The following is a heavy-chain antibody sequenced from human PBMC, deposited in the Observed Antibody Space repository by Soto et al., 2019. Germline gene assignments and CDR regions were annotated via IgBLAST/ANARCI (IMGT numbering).Heavy chain of an antibody. D-gene: IGHD6-19*01. CDR3: AREGIAVAGWTDYYGMDV. CDR1: GYTFTSYY. V-gene: IGHV1-46*01. J-gene: IGHJ6*02. Sequence: GASVKVSCKASGYTFTSYYMHWVRQAPGQGLEWMGIINPSGGSTSYAQKFQGRVTMTRDTSTSTVYMELSSLRSEDTAVYYCAREGIAVAGWTDYYGMDVWGQGTTVTVS. CDR2: INPSGGST.